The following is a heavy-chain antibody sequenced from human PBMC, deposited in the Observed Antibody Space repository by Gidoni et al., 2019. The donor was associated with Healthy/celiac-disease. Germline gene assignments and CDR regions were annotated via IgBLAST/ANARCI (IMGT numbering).Heavy chain of an antibody. J-gene: IGHJ4*02. CDR2: ISGSGGST. Sequence: EVQLLESGGGLVQPGGSLRLSWAASGFTFSSYAMSWARQAPGKGLEWVSAISGSGGSTYYADSVKGRFTISRDNSKSTLYLQMNSLRAEDTAVYYCANIDYDFWSGYPTTLGYWGQGTLVTVSS. CDR1: GFTFSSYA. V-gene: IGHV3-23*01. CDR3: ANIDYDFWSGYPTTLGY. D-gene: IGHD3-3*01.